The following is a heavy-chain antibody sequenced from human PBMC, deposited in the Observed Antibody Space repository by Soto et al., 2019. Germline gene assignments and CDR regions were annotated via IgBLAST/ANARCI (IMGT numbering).Heavy chain of an antibody. J-gene: IGHJ4*02. Sequence: ASVKVYCKASGYTFTGYHMHLVRQAPGQGLEWMGIINPSDGSTSYREKFQGRVSLTRDTSTTTIFMELTGLRSEDTALYYCARDQFGGRRGYDDLYYFDIWGQGTLVTVSS. CDR3: ARDQFGGRRGYDDLYYFDI. V-gene: IGHV1-46*01. CDR1: GYTFTGYH. CDR2: INPSDGST. D-gene: IGHD5-12*01.